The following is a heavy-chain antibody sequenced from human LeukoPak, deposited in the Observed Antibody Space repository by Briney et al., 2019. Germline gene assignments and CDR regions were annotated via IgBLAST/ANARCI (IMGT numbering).Heavy chain of an antibody. V-gene: IGHV4-59*01. Sequence: PSETLSLTCTVSGGSISSYYWSWIRQPPGKGLEWIGYIYYSGSTNYNPSLKSRVTISVDTSRNQFSLKLSSVTAADTAVYYCARAEYYFDYWGQGTLVTVSS. CDR1: GGSISSYY. D-gene: IGHD3-10*01. CDR2: IYYSGST. J-gene: IGHJ4*02. CDR3: ARAEYYFDY.